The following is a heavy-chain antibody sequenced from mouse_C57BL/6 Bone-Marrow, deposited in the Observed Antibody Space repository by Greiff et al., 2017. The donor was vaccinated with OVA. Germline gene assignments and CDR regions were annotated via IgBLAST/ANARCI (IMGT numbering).Heavy chain of an antibody. J-gene: IGHJ1*03. CDR2: IDPSDSYT. D-gene: IGHD2-5*01. CDR1: GYTFTSYW. CDR3: ARLSNYWYFDV. V-gene: IGHV1-69*01. Sequence: VQLQQPGAELVMPGASVKLSCKASGYTFTSYWMHWVKQRPGQGLEWIGEIDPSDSYTNYNQKFKGKSTLTVDKSSSTAYMQLSSLTSEDSAVYCCARLSNYWYFDVWGTGTTVTVSS.